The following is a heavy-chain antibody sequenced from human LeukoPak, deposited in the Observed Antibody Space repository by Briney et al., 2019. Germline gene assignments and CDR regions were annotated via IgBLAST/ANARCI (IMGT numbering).Heavy chain of an antibody. D-gene: IGHD6-6*01. CDR2: LYTNGSP. CDR1: GGSISSYY. V-gene: IGHV4-4*09. Sequence: SETLSLTCTVSGGSISSYYWSWIRQPPGKGLEWIGFLYTNGSPNYNPSLKSRVTISEDTPKNQISLKLTSVTAADTAVYYCARDIAARMGIRFDPWGQGTLVTVSS. CDR3: ARDIAARMGIRFDP. J-gene: IGHJ5*02.